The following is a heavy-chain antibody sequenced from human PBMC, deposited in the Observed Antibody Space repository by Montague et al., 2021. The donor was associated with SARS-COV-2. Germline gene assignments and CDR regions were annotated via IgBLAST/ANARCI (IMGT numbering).Heavy chain of an antibody. CDR3: AGGSGWMGNAFDI. Sequence: SETLSLTCTVSGGSISSYYWSWIRQPPGKGLEWIGYINYSGSTNYNPSLNSRVTISVDTSKNQFSLELSSVTAADTAVYYCAGGSGWMGNAFDIWGQGTMVTVSS. CDR1: GGSISSYY. V-gene: IGHV4-59*01. CDR2: INYSGST. J-gene: IGHJ3*02. D-gene: IGHD6-19*01.